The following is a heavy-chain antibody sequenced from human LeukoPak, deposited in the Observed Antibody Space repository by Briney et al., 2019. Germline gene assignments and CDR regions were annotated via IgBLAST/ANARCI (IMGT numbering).Heavy chain of an antibody. V-gene: IGHV3-21*03. CDR1: GFTFSRYS. Sequence: GGSLRLSCEASGFTFSRYSMSWVRQAPGKGLEWVSYISSSSIYIYYADSVKGRFTISRDNAKNSLYLQMNSLRVDDTAVYYCARDRGYSTFDYRGQGTLVTVSS. CDR2: ISSSSIYI. CDR3: ARDRGYSTFDY. J-gene: IGHJ4*02. D-gene: IGHD4-23*01.